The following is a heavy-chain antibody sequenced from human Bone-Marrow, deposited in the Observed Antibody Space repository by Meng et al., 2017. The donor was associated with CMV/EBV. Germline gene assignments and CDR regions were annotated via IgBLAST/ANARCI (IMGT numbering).Heavy chain of an antibody. CDR3: ARGSTRDKFDP. D-gene: IGHD5-24*01. CDR1: GGSISNYY. CDR2: IYSSGNT. J-gene: IGHJ5*02. V-gene: IGHV4-59*01. Sequence: SETLSLTCTVSGGSISNYYWSWIRQSPGRGLEWIGYIYSSGNTNYNPSLKSQVTISVDASKNQFSLRLSSVTAADTAIYYCARGSTRDKFDPWGQGTLVTVSS.